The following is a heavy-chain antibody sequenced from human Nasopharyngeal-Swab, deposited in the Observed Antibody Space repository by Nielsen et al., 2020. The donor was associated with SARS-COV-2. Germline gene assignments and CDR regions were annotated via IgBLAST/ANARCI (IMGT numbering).Heavy chain of an antibody. CDR3: ASDRYSGSYYDY. CDR2: ISSSSSYI. V-gene: IGHV3-21*01. CDR1: GFTFSSYS. Sequence: LKISCAASGFTFSSYSMNWVRQAPGKGLEWVSSISSSSSYIYYADSVKGRFTISRDNAKNSLYLQMNSLRAEDTAVYYCASDRYSGSYYDYWGQGTLVTVSS. D-gene: IGHD1-26*01. J-gene: IGHJ4*02.